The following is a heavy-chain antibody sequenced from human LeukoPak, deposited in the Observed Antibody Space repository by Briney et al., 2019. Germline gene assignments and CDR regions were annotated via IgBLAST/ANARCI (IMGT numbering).Heavy chain of an antibody. CDR1: GYTFTSYY. D-gene: IGHD4-17*01. CDR3: ARTVTDAFDI. V-gene: IGHV1-46*01. CDR2: INPSGGST. J-gene: IGHJ3*02. Sequence: EGSVKDSCKASGYTFTSYYMHWVRQTPGQGLEWMGIINPSGGSTSYAQKFQGRVTMTMDTSTSTVYMELSCLRSEDTAVYYCARTVTDAFDIWGQGTMVTVSS.